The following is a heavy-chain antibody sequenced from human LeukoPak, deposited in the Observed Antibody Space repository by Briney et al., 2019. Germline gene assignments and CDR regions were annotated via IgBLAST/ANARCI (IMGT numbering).Heavy chain of an antibody. D-gene: IGHD6-13*01. CDR1: GYTFTSYG. Sequence: GAPVKVSCKASGYTFTSYGISWVRQAPGQGLEWMGWISAYNGNTDYAQKLQGRVTMATDTSTSTAYMELRSLRSDDTAVYYCARSSSSWPYYYYGMDVWGQGTTVTVSS. CDR3: ARSSSSWPYYYYGMDV. J-gene: IGHJ6*02. V-gene: IGHV1-18*01. CDR2: ISAYNGNT.